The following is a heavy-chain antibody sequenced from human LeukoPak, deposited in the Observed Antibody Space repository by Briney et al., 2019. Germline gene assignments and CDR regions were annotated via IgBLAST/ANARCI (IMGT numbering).Heavy chain of an antibody. J-gene: IGHJ4*02. V-gene: IGHV5-51*01. CDR1: AVTFNNYW. CDR2: IYPGDSET. D-gene: IGHD3-3*01. CDR3: ARLSTRLLDH. Sequence: HGESLKIPCKGSAVTFNNYWIGWVRPLPGKGLDWMGIIYPGDSETRYSPSFQGQVTMSVDKSINTAYLHWGSLEASDTAIYFCARLSTRLLDHWGQGTRVTVSS.